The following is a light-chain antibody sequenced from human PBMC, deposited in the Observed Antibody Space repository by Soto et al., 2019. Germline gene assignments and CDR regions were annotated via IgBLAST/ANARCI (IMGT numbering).Light chain of an antibody. CDR2: NSE. Sequence: QSVLTQPPSVSAAPGQKVTISCSGSSSNIGDNFVSWYQRVPGTAPKLLIYNSEERPSGIPDRFSGSKSGTSATLAIPGLQTADEVDYFCEAWDNGLSTVLFGGGTKLTVL. V-gene: IGLV1-51*01. CDR3: EAWDNGLSTVL. CDR1: SSNIGDNF. J-gene: IGLJ2*01.